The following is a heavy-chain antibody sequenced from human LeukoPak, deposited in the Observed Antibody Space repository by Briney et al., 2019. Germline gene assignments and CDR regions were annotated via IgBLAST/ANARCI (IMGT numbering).Heavy chain of an antibody. J-gene: IGHJ4*02. CDR3: AKDPHPADSSGWYHSYFDF. CDR2: ISGSGGST. V-gene: IGHV3-23*01. D-gene: IGHD6-19*01. Sequence: GGSLRLSCAASGFTFSNYAMSWVRQAPGKGLEWVSVISGSGGSTNYADSVKGRFTISRDNSKNTLYLQMNSLRAEDTAVYYCAKDPHPADSSGWYHSYFDFWGQGTLVTVSS. CDR1: GFTFSNYA.